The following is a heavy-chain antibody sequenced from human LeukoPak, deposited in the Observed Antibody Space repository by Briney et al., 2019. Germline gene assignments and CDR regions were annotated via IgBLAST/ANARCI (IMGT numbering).Heavy chain of an antibody. J-gene: IGHJ5*01. CDR2: SHPINSDT. V-gene: IGHV5-51*01. CDR3: ARHQYYYDSSGNYGWFDS. Sequence: GESLKISCKRSGFNFIAYWIAWVRQMPGKGLEWMGISHPINSDTKYSPSFQGQVTTSADKSSSTAYLQWNSLKASDTAMYYCARHQYYYDSSGNYGWFDSWGQGTLVTVSS. CDR1: GFNFIAYW. D-gene: IGHD3-22*01.